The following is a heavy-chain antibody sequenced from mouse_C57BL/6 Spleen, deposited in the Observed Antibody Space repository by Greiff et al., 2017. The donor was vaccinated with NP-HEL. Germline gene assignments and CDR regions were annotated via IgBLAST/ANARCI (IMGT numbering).Heavy chain of an antibody. CDR2: IDPNSGGT. Sequence: VKLQESGAELVKPGASVKLSCKASGYTFTSYWMHWVKQRPGRGLEWIGRIDPNSGGTKYNEKFKSKATLTVDKPSSTAYMQLSSLTSEDSAVYYCARGDLLLIYFDYWGQGTTLTVSS. V-gene: IGHV1-72*01. D-gene: IGHD1-1*01. J-gene: IGHJ2*01. CDR1: GYTFTSYW. CDR3: ARGDLLLIYFDY.